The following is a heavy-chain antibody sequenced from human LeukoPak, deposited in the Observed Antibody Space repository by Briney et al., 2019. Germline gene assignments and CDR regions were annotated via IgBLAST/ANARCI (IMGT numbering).Heavy chain of an antibody. CDR2: IGPSSSISYLST. V-gene: IGHV3-48*04. D-gene: IGHD6-25*01. CDR3: ARLGSQGGVAALDY. J-gene: IGHJ4*02. CDR1: GFSLGDFN. Sequence: GGSLRLSCVAYGFSLGDFNMIWVRQAPGKGLEWLSYIGPSSSISYLSTYYAQSAKGRFTISRDNAKNTLYLQMNSLRAEDTAVYYCARLGSQGGVAALDYWGQGTLVTVSS.